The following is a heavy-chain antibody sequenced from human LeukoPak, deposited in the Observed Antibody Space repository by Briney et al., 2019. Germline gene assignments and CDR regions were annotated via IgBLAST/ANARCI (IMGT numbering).Heavy chain of an antibody. CDR1: GGSISSYY. CDR2: IYYSGST. Sequence: PSETLSFTCTVSGGSISSYYWSWIRQPPGKGLEWIGYIYYSGSTNYNPSLKSRVTISVDTSKNQFSLKLSSVTAADTAVYYCARHYSYDGSGYYQPFDYWGQGTLVTVSS. J-gene: IGHJ4*02. V-gene: IGHV4-59*08. D-gene: IGHD3-22*01. CDR3: ARHYSYDGSGYYQPFDY.